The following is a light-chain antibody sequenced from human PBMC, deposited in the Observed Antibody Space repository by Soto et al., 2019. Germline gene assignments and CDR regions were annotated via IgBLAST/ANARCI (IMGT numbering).Light chain of an antibody. CDR1: GSNIGSNT. CDR3: AAWDNSLNGQV. J-gene: IGLJ1*01. V-gene: IGLV1-44*01. CDR2: NNN. Sequence: QSALTQSPSASGTPGQRVTFSCSGSGSNIGSNTVTWYRHLPGAAPKLLIYNNNQRPSGVPDRFSGSKSGTSASLAISGLQSEDEADYYCAAWDNSLNGQVFGPGTKVTVL.